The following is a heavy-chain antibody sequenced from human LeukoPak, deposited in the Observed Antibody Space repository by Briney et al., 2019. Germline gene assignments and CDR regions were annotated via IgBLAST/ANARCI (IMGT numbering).Heavy chain of an antibody. CDR3: ARDTYYYDSSGYEKWNYFDY. Sequence: SETLSLTCTVSGGSISSYYWSWIRQPAGKGLEWIGRIYTSGSTNYNPSLKSRVTMSVDTSKNQFSLKLSSVTAADTAVYYCARDTYYYDSSGYEKWNYFDYWGQGTLVTVSS. V-gene: IGHV4-4*07. J-gene: IGHJ4*02. D-gene: IGHD3-22*01. CDR1: GGSISSYY. CDR2: IYTSGST.